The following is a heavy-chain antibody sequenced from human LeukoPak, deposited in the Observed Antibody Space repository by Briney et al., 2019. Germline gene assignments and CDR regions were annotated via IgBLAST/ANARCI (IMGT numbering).Heavy chain of an antibody. V-gene: IGHV3-30*03. CDR3: ARDAVSCMDV. Sequence: PGGSLRLSCAASGFTFDDYGMSWVRQAPGKGLEWVAVISYDGSNKYYADSVKGRFTISRDNSKNTLYLQMNSLRAEDTAVYYCARDAVSCMDVWGQGTTVTVSS. CDR1: GFTFDDYG. D-gene: IGHD2-8*01. J-gene: IGHJ6*02. CDR2: ISYDGSNK.